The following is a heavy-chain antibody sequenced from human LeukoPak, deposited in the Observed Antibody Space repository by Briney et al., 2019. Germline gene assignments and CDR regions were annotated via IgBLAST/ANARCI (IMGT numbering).Heavy chain of an antibody. J-gene: IGHJ4*02. Sequence: GGSLRLSCAAAGFTVSSNYMSWVRQAPGKGLEWVSVIYSGGSTYYADSVKGRFTTSRHNSKNTLYLQMNSLRAEDTAVYYCARSGYSYAFDYWGQGTLVTVSS. CDR3: ARSGYSYAFDY. CDR1: GFTVSSNY. D-gene: IGHD5-18*01. CDR2: IYSGGST. V-gene: IGHV3-53*04.